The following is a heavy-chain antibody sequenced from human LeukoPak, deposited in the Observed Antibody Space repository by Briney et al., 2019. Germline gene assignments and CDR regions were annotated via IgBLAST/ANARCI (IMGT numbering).Heavy chain of an antibody. Sequence: ASVKVSCKASGYTFTGYYIHWVRQAPGQGLEWMGWINPNSGDTYHAQRFQGRVTMTRDTSISTAYMELTSLRSDDTAIYYCARSFWSGYYTGIEYWGQGTLVTVSS. J-gene: IGHJ4*02. V-gene: IGHV1-2*02. CDR1: GYTFTGYY. CDR3: ARSFWSGYYTGIEY. CDR2: INPNSGDT. D-gene: IGHD3-3*01.